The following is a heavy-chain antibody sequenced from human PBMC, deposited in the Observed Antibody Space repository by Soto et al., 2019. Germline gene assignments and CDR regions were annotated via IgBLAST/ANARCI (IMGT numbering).Heavy chain of an antibody. V-gene: IGHV3-21*01. CDR1: GLTFSNVM. J-gene: IGHJ1*01. D-gene: IGHD3-10*01. CDR3: ASFGSAGY. Sequence: EVQLVESGGGLVKPGGSLRLSCVVSGLTFSNVMMNWVRQGPGKGLEWVSSISSTTSYIYYADSVKGRFTISRDNAKNSLYLQMNSLRAEDTAVYYCASFGSAGYWGQGSLVIVSS. CDR2: ISSTTSYI.